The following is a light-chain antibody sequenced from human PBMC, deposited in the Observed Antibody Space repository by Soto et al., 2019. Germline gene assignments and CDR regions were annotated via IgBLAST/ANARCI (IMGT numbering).Light chain of an antibody. CDR2: EVS. CDR3: SSYTSSSTLV. Sequence: QSALTQPASVSGSPGQSITISCTGTSSDVGGYNFLSWYQHHPGKAPKLMIYEVSNRPSGISNRFSGSKSGNTASLTISGLQPEDEADYYCSSYTSSSTLVFGTGTKVTVL. V-gene: IGLV2-14*01. CDR1: SSDVGGYNF. J-gene: IGLJ1*01.